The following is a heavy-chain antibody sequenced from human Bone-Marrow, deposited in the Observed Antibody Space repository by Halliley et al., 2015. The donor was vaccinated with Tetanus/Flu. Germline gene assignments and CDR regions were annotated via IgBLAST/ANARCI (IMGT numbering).Heavy chain of an antibody. D-gene: IGHD3-10*01. CDR3: AREGILWTDAFDI. J-gene: IGHJ3*02. V-gene: IGHV3-74*01. CDR2: IKNDGSST. Sequence: SRIKNDGSSTIYAASGEGRFIISRDNAKNTLYLEMNSLRVEDTAVYSCAREGILWTDAFDIWGQGTMVTVSS.